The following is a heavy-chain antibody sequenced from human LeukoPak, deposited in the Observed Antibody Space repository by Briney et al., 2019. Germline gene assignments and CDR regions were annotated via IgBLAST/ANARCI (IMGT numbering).Heavy chain of an antibody. CDR2: ISAYNGNT. J-gene: IGHJ4*02. CDR1: GYTFTSYG. V-gene: IGHV1-18*01. D-gene: IGHD3-9*01. Sequence: ASVKVSCKASGYTFTSYGISWVRQAPGQGLEWMGWISAYNGNTNYAQKLQGRVTMTTDTSTSTAYMELRSLRSDDTAVYYCARDESQYYDILTGLTKPYDYWGQGTLVTVSS. CDR3: ARDESQYYDILTGLTKPYDY.